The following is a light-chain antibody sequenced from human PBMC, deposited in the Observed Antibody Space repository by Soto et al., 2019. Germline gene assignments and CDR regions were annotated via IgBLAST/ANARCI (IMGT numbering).Light chain of an antibody. V-gene: IGKV1-5*01. CDR3: QQHSRYPSS. CDR2: EVS. CDR1: QSISSW. J-gene: IGKJ1*01. Sequence: DIQMTQSPSTLSASVGDRVTITCRASQSISSWLAWYQQQPGKAPKLLIYEVSILESGVPSRFSGSGSWTDFTLTINSPPPDAVANYDCQQHSRYPSSFGRGAKV.